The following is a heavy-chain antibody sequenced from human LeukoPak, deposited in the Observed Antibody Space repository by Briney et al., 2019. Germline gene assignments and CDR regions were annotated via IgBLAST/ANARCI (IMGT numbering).Heavy chain of an antibody. V-gene: IGHV4-30-4*08. D-gene: IGHD3-3*01. CDR1: GGSTSSGDYY. Sequence: SSETLSLTCTVSGGSTSSGDYYWSWIRQPPGKGLEWIGYIYYSGSTYYNPSLKSRVTISVDTSKNQFSLKLSSVTAADTAVYYCASLIYDFWSGYYYYYMDVWGKGTTVTVSS. CDR3: ASLIYDFWSGYYYYYMDV. J-gene: IGHJ6*03. CDR2: IYYSGST.